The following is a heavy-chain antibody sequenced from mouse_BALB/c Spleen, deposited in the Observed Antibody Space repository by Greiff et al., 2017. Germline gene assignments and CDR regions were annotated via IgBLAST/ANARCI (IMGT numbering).Heavy chain of an antibody. V-gene: IGHV2-9*02. CDR2: IWAGGST. J-gene: IGHJ4*01. Sequence: QVQLKESGPGLVAPSQSLSITCTVSGFSLTSYGVHWVRQPPGKGLEWLGVIWAGGSTNYNSALMSRLSISKDNSKSQVFLKMNSLQTDDTAMYYCARERGFDYYAMDYWGQGTSVTVSS. CDR3: ARERGFDYYAMDY. CDR1: GFSLTSYG.